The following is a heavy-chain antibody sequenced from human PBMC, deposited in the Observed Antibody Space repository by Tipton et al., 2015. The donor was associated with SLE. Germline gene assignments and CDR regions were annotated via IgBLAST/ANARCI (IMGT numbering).Heavy chain of an antibody. Sequence: TLSLTCAVYGGSFSGYYWSWIRQPPGKGLEWIGYIYYSGSTHYNPSLKSRVTISVDTSKNQFSLKLSSVTAADTAVYYCARTGTETYYYGMDVWGQGTTVTVSS. CDR1: GGSFSGYY. D-gene: IGHD1-1*01. CDR2: IYYSGST. CDR3: ARTGTETYYYGMDV. J-gene: IGHJ6*02. V-gene: IGHV4-59*01.